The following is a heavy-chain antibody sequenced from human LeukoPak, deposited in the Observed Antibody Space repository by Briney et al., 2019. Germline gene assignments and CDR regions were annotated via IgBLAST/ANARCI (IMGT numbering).Heavy chain of an antibody. Sequence: PSETLSLTCTVSGGSISSGGYYWSWIRQHPGKGLEWIGYIYYSGSTYYNPSLKSRVTISVDTSKNQFSLKLSSVTAADTAVYYCAREVYYYDSSGYYYRCNWFDPWGQGTLVTVSS. J-gene: IGHJ5*02. CDR2: IYYSGST. D-gene: IGHD3-22*01. V-gene: IGHV4-31*03. CDR1: GGSISSGGYY. CDR3: AREVYYYDSSGYYYRCNWFDP.